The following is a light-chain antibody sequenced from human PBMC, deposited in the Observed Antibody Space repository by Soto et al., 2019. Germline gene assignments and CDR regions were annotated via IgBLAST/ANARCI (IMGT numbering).Light chain of an antibody. V-gene: IGLV2-8*01. J-gene: IGLJ1*01. Sequence: QSALTQPPSASGSLGQSVTISCTGTSSDISTYDYVSWYQQHPGRAPKLIIFEVSKRPLGVPDRFSGSKSGNTASLIVSGLHPDDEAEYHCTSYTGDDFTFVFGTGTKLTVL. CDR3: TSYTGDDFTFV. CDR1: SSDISTYDY. CDR2: EVS.